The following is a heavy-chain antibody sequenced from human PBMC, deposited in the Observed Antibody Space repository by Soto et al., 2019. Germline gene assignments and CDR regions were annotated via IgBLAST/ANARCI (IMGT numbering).Heavy chain of an antibody. D-gene: IGHD1-1*01. CDR1: GYTFTSYG. Sequence: QVHLVQSGAEVKKPGASVKVSCKGSGYTFTSYGITWVRQAPGQGLEWMGWISAPNGNTDYAQRLQGRVTVTRDTSTSTAYMELRSLRSDDTAVYYCARGRYGDYWGQGALVTVSS. CDR3: ARGRYGDY. J-gene: IGHJ4*02. V-gene: IGHV1-18*01. CDR2: ISAPNGNT.